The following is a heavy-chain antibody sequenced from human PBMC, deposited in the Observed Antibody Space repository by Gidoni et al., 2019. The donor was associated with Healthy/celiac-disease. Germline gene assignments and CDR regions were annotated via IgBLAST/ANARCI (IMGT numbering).Heavy chain of an antibody. CDR3: ARRRGYIAAAGTIFNYYGMDV. J-gene: IGHJ6*02. D-gene: IGHD6-13*01. CDR2: ST. Sequence: STNYNPSLKSRVTISVDTSKNQFSLKLSSVTAADTAVYYCARRRGYIAAAGTIFNYYGMDVWGQGTTVTVSS. V-gene: IGHV4-34*01.